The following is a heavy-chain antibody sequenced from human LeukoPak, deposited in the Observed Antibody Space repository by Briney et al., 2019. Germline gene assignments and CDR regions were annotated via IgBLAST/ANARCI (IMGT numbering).Heavy chain of an antibody. CDR3: ARHLFTVTTLGWFDP. CDR2: ISAYNGNT. Sequence: ASVKVSCKASGGTFSNHAISWVRQAPGQGLEWKGWISAYNGNTNYAQKLQGRVTMTTDTSTSTAYMELRSLRSDDTAVYYCARHLFTVTTLGWFDPWGQGTLVTVSS. V-gene: IGHV1-18*01. J-gene: IGHJ5*02. CDR1: GGTFSNHA. D-gene: IGHD4-17*01.